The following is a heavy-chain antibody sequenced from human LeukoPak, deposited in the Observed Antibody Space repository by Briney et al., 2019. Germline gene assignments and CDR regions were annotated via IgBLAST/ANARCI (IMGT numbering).Heavy chain of an antibody. CDR2: INHSGST. Sequence: PGGSLRLSCAASGFTFSSYWMSWVRQPPGKGLEWIGEINHSGSTNYNPSLKSRVTISVDTSKNQFSLKLSSVTAADTAVYYCARHPRAKPFDYWGQGTLVTVSS. CDR3: ARHPRAKPFDY. J-gene: IGHJ4*02. V-gene: IGHV4-34*01. CDR1: GFTFSSYW.